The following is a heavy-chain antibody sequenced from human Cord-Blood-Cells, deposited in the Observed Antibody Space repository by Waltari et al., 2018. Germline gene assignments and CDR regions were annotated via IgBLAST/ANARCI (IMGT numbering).Heavy chain of an antibody. CDR3: ARLYRGRYDFWSGWNAFDI. D-gene: IGHD3-3*01. CDR2: SYYSGST. V-gene: IGHV4-39*01. J-gene: IGHJ3*02. CDR1: GGSISSSSYY. Sequence: QLQLQESGPGLVKPSETLSLTCPVSGGSISSSSYYWGWIRQPPGKGLEWIGSSYYSGSTYYNPSLKSRVTISVDTSKNQFSLKLSSVTAADTAVYYCARLYRGRYDFWSGWNAFDIWGQGTMVTVSS.